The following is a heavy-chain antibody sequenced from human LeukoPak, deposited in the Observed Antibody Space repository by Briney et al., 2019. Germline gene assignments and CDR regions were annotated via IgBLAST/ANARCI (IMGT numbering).Heavy chain of an antibody. CDR1: GFTFSSYA. CDR3: AKYSGNTYYYYYMDV. CDR2: ISGSGGST. J-gene: IGHJ6*03. V-gene: IGHV3-23*01. D-gene: IGHD1-26*01. Sequence: GGSLRLSCAASGFTFSSYAMSWVRQAPGKGLEWVSAISGSGGSTYYADSVKGRFTISRDNSKNTLYLQMNSLRAEGTAVYYCAKYSGNTYYYYYMDVWGKGTTVTVSS.